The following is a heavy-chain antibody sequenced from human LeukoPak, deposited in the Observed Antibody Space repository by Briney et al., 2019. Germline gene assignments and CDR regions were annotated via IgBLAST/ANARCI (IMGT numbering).Heavy chain of an antibody. CDR3: ASSGWYRGY. V-gene: IGHV4-34*01. CDR2: INHSGST. Sequence: RPSETLSLTCAVYGGSFRGYYWSWIRQPPGKGLEWVGEINHSGSTTYNPSLKSRVTISVDTSKNQFSLKLNSVTAADTAVYYCASSGWYRGYWGQGTLVTVSS. D-gene: IGHD6-19*01. CDR1: GGSFRGYY. J-gene: IGHJ4*02.